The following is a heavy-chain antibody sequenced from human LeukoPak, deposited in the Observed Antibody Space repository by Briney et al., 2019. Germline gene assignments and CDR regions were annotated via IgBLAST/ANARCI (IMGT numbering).Heavy chain of an antibody. CDR2: INHSGST. CDR3: ASGGATLVRGAVSSWLDP. Sequence: SETLSLTCAVYGGSFSGYYWSWIRQPPGKGLEWIGEINHSGSTNYNPSLKSRVAISVDTSKNQFSLKLSSVTAADTAVYYCASGGATLVRGAVSSWLDPWGQGNLVTVSS. J-gene: IGHJ5*02. D-gene: IGHD3-10*01. CDR1: GGSFSGYY. V-gene: IGHV4-34*01.